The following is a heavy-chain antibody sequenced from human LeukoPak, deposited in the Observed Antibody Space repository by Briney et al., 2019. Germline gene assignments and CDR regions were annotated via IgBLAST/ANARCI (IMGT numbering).Heavy chain of an antibody. D-gene: IGHD3-22*01. CDR1: GFTFDDYA. J-gene: IGHJ4*02. CDR2: ISWNSGSI. V-gene: IGHV3-9*01. Sequence: GGSLRLSCAASGFTFDDYAMPWVRQAPGKGLEWVSGISWNSGSIGYADSVKGRFTISRDNAKNSLYLQMNSLRAEDTALYYCAKDIVVVITYPDYWGQGTLVTVSS. CDR3: AKDIVVVITYPDY.